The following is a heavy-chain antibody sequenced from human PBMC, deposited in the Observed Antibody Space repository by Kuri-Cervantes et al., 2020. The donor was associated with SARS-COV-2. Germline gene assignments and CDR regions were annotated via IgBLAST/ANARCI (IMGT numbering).Heavy chain of an antibody. CDR2: ISYDGINK. CDR3: ARDRVGLHDY. Sequence: GGSLRLSCAASGFTFSSYAIHWVRQAPGKGLEWVAIISYDGINKSYADSVKGRFTISRDNSNNTLYLQMNSLRVEDTAVYYCARDRVGLHDYWGQGTLVTVSS. J-gene: IGHJ4*02. CDR1: GFTFSSYA. V-gene: IGHV3-30-3*01.